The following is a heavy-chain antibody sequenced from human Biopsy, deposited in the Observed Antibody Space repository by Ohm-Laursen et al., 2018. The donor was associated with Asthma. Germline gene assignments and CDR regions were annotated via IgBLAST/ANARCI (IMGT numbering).Heavy chain of an antibody. J-gene: IGHJ5*02. CDR2: IYYIGST. D-gene: IGHD2-2*01. Sequence: TLSLTCTVSGGSISSGAYYWSWVRQPPGKGLEWIGYIYYIGSTYYNTSLKSRVAISLDTSKNQFSLKLSSVTAADTAVYYCARAGQCSSTSCYNPGWFDPWGQGTLVTVSS. V-gene: IGHV4-30-4*01. CDR1: GGSISSGAYY. CDR3: ARAGQCSSTSCYNPGWFDP.